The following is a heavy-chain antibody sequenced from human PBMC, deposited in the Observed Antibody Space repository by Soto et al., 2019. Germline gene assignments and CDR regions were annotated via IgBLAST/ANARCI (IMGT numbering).Heavy chain of an antibody. V-gene: IGHV3-30*03. D-gene: IGHD5-12*01. J-gene: IGHJ6*02. Sequence: PGGSLRLSCVASGFAFSIYGMHWVRQAPGKGLEWLAVISYDGSNKYYADSVKGRFTISRDNSKNTLYLQMNSLRAEDTAVYYCARDYYRFNSGYGFSMDVWGQGTSVTVSS. CDR1: GFAFSIYG. CDR2: ISYDGSNK. CDR3: ARDYYRFNSGYGFSMDV.